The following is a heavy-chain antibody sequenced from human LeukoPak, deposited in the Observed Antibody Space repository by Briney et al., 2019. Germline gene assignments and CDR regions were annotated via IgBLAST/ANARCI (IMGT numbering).Heavy chain of an antibody. CDR1: GFTFSISA. V-gene: IGHV3-23*01. CDR3: AKDRRTLDAFDI. J-gene: IGHJ3*02. CDR2: ISGSGGST. Sequence: AGSLRLSCAAYGFTFSISAMSWVRQAPGKGLEWVSAISGSGGSTYYADSVKGRFIISRDNSKNTLYLQMNSLRAEDTAVYYCAKDRRTLDAFDIWGQGTMVTVSS.